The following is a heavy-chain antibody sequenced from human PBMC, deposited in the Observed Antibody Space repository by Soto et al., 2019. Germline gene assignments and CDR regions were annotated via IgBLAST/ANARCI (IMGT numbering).Heavy chain of an antibody. V-gene: IGHV3-48*03. D-gene: IGHD2-8*01. J-gene: IGHJ6*02. CDR2: ISGSGSTI. CDR3: ASDPEYCANGVCYDYYYYGMDV. CDR1: GFTFSSYE. Sequence: GGSLRLSCAASGFTFSSYEMNWVRQAPGKGLEWVSYISGSGSTIYYADSVKGRFTISRDNAQKSLYLQMNSLRAEDTAVYYCASDPEYCANGVCYDYYYYGMDVWGQGTTVTVSS.